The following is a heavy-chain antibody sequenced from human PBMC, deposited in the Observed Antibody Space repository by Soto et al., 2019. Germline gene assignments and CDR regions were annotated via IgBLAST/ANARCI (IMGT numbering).Heavy chain of an antibody. Sequence: GGSLRLSCAASGFTFNNYAVSWARQAPGKGLEWVATISASGAYTFYADSVKGRFTISRDNSQNTLFLHMRSLRAGDTATYYCAKEVIAARPYYFDHWGQGTLVTVSS. CDR2: ISASGAYT. CDR3: AKEVIAARPYYFDH. J-gene: IGHJ4*02. D-gene: IGHD6-6*01. CDR1: GFTFNNYA. V-gene: IGHV3-23*01.